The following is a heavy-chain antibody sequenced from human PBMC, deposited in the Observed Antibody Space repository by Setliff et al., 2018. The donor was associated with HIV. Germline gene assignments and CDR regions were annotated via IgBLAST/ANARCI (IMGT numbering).Heavy chain of an antibody. CDR1: GYTFTSYA. V-gene: IGHV1-3*01. J-gene: IGHJ3*02. CDR2: INAGNGNT. Sequence: ASVKVSCKASGYTFTSYAMHWVRQAPGQRLEWMGWINAGNGNTKYSQKFQGRVTITRDTSASTAYMELSSLRSEDTAVYYCAGAGYSSSRYDNAFDIWGQGTMVTVSS. D-gene: IGHD6-13*01. CDR3: AGAGYSSSRYDNAFDI.